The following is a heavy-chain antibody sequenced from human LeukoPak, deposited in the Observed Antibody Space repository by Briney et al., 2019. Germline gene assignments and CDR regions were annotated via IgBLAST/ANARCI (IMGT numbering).Heavy chain of an antibody. CDR2: IYWDDGK. CDR3: AHRSHYYDSSTYEAYFDY. CDR1: GFSLSTSGVG. V-gene: IGHV2-5*02. Sequence: ESGPTLVKPTQTLTLTCTFSGFSLSTSGVGVGWIRQPPGKALEWLALIYWDDGKRYSPSLKSRLTITKDTSKNQVVLTMTNMDPVDTATYYCAHRSHYYDSSTYEAYFDYWGQGTLVSVSS. J-gene: IGHJ4*02. D-gene: IGHD3-22*01.